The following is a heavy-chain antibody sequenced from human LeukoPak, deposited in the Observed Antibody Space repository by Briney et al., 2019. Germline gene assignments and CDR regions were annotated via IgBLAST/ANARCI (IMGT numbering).Heavy chain of an antibody. Sequence: GGSLRLSCAVSGLTVSNNYMSWVRQAPGKGLEWGAVIWNDGSQKYYADSVKGRFTISRDNSKNTLYLQMNSLRAEDTAVYYCARDKGPYYFDYWGQGTLLTVSS. CDR2: IWNDGSQK. CDR3: ARDKGPYYFDY. CDR1: GLTVSNNY. J-gene: IGHJ4*02. V-gene: IGHV3-33*08.